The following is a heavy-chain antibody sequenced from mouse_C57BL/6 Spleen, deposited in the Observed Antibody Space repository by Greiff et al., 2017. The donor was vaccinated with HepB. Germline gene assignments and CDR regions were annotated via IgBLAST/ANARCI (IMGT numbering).Heavy chain of an antibody. CDR1: GYAFSSSW. V-gene: IGHV1-82*01. D-gene: IGHD2-3*01. J-gene: IGHJ2*01. Sequence: QVQLQQSGPELVKPGASVKISCKASGYAFSSSWMNWVKQRPGKGLEWIGRIYPGDGDTNYNGKFKGKATLTADKSSSTAYMQLSSLTSEDSAVYFCARRIYDGYWGQGTTLTVSS. CDR3: ARRIYDGY. CDR2: IYPGDGDT.